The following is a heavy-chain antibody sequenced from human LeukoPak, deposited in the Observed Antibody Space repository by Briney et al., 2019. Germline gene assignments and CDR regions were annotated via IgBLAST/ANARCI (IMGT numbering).Heavy chain of an antibody. J-gene: IGHJ4*02. CDR2: IYTSGSR. CDR3: ARGRGYSSGWYRTSFDY. CDR1: GGSISSGSYY. Sequence: PSETLSLTCTVSGGSISSGSYYWSWIRQPAGKGLEWIGRIYTSGSRNYNPSLKSRVTISVDTSKNQFSLKLSSVTAADTAVYYCARGRGYSSGWYRTSFDYWGQGTLVTVSS. D-gene: IGHD6-19*01. V-gene: IGHV4-61*02.